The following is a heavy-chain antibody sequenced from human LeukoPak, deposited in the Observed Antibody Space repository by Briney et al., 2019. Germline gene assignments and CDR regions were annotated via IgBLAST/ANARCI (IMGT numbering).Heavy chain of an antibody. CDR1: GFTFSSNA. D-gene: IGHD5-12*01. CDR2: ISGRGGST. Sequence: GGSLRLSRAASGFTFSSNAMSWVRQAPGKGLEWVSGISGRGGSTDYADSVKGRLTISRDNSKNTLYLQMNSLRAEDTAVYYCARMDIVATITGGDYFDYWAREPWSPSPQ. V-gene: IGHV3-23*01. CDR3: ARMDIVATITGGDYFDY. J-gene: IGHJ4*02.